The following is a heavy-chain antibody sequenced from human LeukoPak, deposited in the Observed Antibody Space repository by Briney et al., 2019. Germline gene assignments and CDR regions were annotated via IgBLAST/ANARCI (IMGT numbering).Heavy chain of an antibody. Sequence: PGGSLRLSCAASGFTFSSYIMNWVRQAPGKGLEWVASISSSSSYIYYADSVKGRFTISRDNAKNSLYLQMNSLRAEDTAVYYCARDEPTYCGGDCYRDCWGQGTLVTVSS. D-gene: IGHD2-21*02. V-gene: IGHV3-21*01. CDR1: GFTFSSYI. J-gene: IGHJ4*02. CDR2: ISSSSSYI. CDR3: ARDEPTYCGGDCYRDC.